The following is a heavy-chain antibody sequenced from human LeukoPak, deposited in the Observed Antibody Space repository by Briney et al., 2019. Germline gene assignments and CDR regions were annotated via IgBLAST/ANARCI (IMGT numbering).Heavy chain of an antibody. J-gene: IGHJ4*02. V-gene: IGHV4-34*01. CDR1: GGSFSGYY. D-gene: IGHD3-10*01. CDR3: ARVPESLLWFGELSREYYFDY. Sequence: SETLSLTCAVYGGSFSGYYWSWIRQPPGKGLEWIGEINHSGSTNYNPSLKSRVTISVDTSKNQFSLKLSSVTAADTAVYYCARVPESLLWFGELSREYYFDYWGQGTLVTVSS. CDR2: INHSGST.